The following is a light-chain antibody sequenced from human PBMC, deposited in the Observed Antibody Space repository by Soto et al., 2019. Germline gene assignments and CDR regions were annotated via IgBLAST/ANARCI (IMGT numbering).Light chain of an antibody. CDR2: KAS. V-gene: IGKV1-5*03. Sequence: DIQMTQSPSTLSAFVGDRVTITCRASQTISRWVAWYQQKPGQAPKLLIYKASSLESGVPSRFSGSGSGTEFTLTISSLQPDDSATYYCQQYSTDLFTFGQGTKLEI. CDR3: QQYSTDLFT. CDR1: QTISRW. J-gene: IGKJ2*01.